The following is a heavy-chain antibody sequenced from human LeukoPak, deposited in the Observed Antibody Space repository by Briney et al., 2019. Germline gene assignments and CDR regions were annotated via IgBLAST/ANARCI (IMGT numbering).Heavy chain of an antibody. Sequence: LSGGSLRLSCAASGFNFGTFWMSWVRQAPGRGLEWVAKINQDGSVRDYVDSVKGRFTISRDNANNFLHLQMTSLRADDAAVYYCARDQNFYDTTGEGYFQHWGQGTLVTVFS. V-gene: IGHV3-7*01. CDR3: ARDQNFYDTTGEGYFQH. CDR2: INQDGSVR. D-gene: IGHD3-22*01. CDR1: GFNFGTFW. J-gene: IGHJ1*01.